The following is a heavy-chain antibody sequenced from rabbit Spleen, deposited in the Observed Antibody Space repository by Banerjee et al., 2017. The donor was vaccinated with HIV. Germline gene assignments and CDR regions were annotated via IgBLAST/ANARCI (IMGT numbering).Heavy chain of an antibody. CDR2: IDTGSSGFT. V-gene: IGHV1S45*01. J-gene: IGHJ6*01. Sequence: QEQLEESGGRLVQPGGSLTLTCKASGLDFSSSYWICWVRQAPGKGLEWIACIDTGSSGFTYFASWAKGRFTISKTSSTTVTLQMTSLTAADTATYFCARDTSSSFSSYGMDLWGQGTLVTVS. CDR3: ARDTSSSFSSYGMDL. CDR1: GLDFSSSYW. D-gene: IGHD1-1*01.